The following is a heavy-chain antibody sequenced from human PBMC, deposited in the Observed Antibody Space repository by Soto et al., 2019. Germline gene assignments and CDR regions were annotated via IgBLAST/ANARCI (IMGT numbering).Heavy chain of an antibody. V-gene: IGHV4-31*03. J-gene: IGHJ3*02. CDR2: IYYSGST. CDR3: ARDEGYYGAFDI. CDR1: GGSISSGGYY. D-gene: IGHD3-10*01. Sequence: SETLSLTCTVSGGSISSGGYYWSWIRQHPGKGLEWIGYIYYSGSTYYNPSLKSRVTISVDTSKNQFSLKLSSVTAADTAVYYCARDEGYYGAFDIWGQGTMVTVSS.